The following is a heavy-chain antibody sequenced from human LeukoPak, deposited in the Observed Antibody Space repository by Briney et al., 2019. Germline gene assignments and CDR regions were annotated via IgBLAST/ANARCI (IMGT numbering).Heavy chain of an antibody. J-gene: IGHJ4*02. D-gene: IGHD3-22*01. Sequence: GGSLRLSCAASGFTFSNYAMSWVRQAPGKGLEWVSGISGSGGNTYYADSVKGRFTISRDNSKNTLYLQMNSLRAEDTAVYYCAKGIYSDSSGYLNYWGQGTLVTASS. CDR3: AKGIYSDSSGYLNY. V-gene: IGHV3-23*01. CDR2: ISGSGGNT. CDR1: GFTFSNYA.